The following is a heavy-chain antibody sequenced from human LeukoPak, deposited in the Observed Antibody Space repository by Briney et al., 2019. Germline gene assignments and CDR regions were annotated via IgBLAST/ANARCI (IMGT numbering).Heavy chain of an antibody. J-gene: IGHJ2*01. CDR1: GDSVSSNSAA. V-gene: IGHV6-1*01. CDR3: ARGGSYGAWYFDL. Sequence: SQTLSLTRAISGDSVSSNSAAWNWIRQSPSRGLEWLGRTYYRSNFYNDYAVSVKSRIAITPDTSKNQFSLQLNSVTPDDTAVYYCARGGSYGAWYFDLWGRGTLVTVSS. CDR2: TYYRSNFYN. D-gene: IGHD1-26*01.